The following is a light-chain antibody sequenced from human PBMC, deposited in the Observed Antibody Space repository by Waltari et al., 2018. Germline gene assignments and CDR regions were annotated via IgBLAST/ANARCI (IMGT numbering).Light chain of an antibody. J-gene: IGLJ2*01. CDR1: RSDVGPY. CDR2: DVP. Sequence: QSALTQPASVSGSPGHSITLSSAGSRSDVGPYISWYQQHPGKAPKLIIYDVPDQPLGVSDRFSGSKSDNTASLTISGLQADDEAVYYCSSYTEHSPPVIFGGGTNLIVL. V-gene: IGLV2-14*03. CDR3: SSYTEHSPPVI.